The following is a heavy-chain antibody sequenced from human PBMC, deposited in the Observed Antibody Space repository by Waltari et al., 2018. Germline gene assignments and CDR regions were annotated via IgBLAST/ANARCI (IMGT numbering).Heavy chain of an antibody. V-gene: IGHV4-39*07. CDR1: GGSIRSSSYY. D-gene: IGHD3-3*01. J-gene: IGHJ5*02. CDR2: IYYSGST. CDR3: ARASITIFLFDP. Sequence: QLQLQESGPGLVKPSENLSLTCTVSGGSIRSSSYYWGWIRQPPGKGLEWIGSIYYSGSTYYNPSLKSRVTISVDTSKNQFSLKLSSVTAADTAVYYCARASITIFLFDPWGQGTLVTVSS.